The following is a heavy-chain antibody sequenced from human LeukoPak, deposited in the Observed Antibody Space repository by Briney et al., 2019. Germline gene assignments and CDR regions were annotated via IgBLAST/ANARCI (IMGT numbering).Heavy chain of an antibody. V-gene: IGHV3-23*01. CDR1: GFTFSTYA. D-gene: IGHD6-6*01. J-gene: IGHJ4*02. Sequence: GGSLRLSCAASGFTFSTYAMTLVRQAPGKGLEWVSGINSNGDEIYYADPVGGRFTISRDNSNNALYLQMDSLRAEDTAVYYCANWIGSSSRDYWGQGTLVTVSS. CDR2: INSNGDEI. CDR3: ANWIGSSSRDY.